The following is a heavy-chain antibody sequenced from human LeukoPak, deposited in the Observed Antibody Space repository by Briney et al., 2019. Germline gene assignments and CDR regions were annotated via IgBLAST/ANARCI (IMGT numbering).Heavy chain of an antibody. J-gene: IGHJ4*02. CDR2: IYYSGST. CDR3: ARNPYSGYVDY. V-gene: IGHV4-59*08. Sequence: SETLSLTCTVSGGSISSYYWSWIRQPPGKGLEWIGYIYYSGSTNYKPSLKSRVTISVDTSKNQFSLKLSSVTAADTAVYYCARNPYSGYVDYWGQGTLVTVSS. CDR1: GGSISSYY. D-gene: IGHD1-26*01.